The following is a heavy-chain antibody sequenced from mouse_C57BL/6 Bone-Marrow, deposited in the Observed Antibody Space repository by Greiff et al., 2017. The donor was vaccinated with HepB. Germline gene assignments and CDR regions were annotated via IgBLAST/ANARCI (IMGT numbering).Heavy chain of an antibody. CDR3: AGDYYGSSYGRYAMDY. V-gene: IGHV5-4*03. D-gene: IGHD1-1*01. Sequence: EVKLVESGGGLVKPGGSLKLSCAASGFTFSSYAMSWVRQTPEKRLEWVATISDGGSYTYYPDNVKGRFTISRDNAKNNLYLQMSHLKSEDTAMYYCAGDYYGSSYGRYAMDYWGQGTSVTVSS. CDR1: GFTFSSYA. J-gene: IGHJ4*01. CDR2: ISDGGSYT.